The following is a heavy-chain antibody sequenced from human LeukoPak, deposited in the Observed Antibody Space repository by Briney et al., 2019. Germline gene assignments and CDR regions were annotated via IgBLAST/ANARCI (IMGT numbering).Heavy chain of an antibody. CDR3: ARHDNRGYYSLHY. D-gene: IGHD3-22*01. J-gene: IGHJ4*02. CDR2: IYYSGNT. CDR1: GGSMTYYY. V-gene: IGHV4-59*08. Sequence: SSETLSLTCTVSGGSMTYYYWTWIRQPPGKGLEWIGYIYYSGNTNYNPSLKSRVTISVDTSKNQFSLMLGSVTAADTAVYYCARHDNRGYYSLHYWGQGALVTVSS.